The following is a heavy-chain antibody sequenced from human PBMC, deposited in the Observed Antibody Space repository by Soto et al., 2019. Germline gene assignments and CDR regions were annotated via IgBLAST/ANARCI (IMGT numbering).Heavy chain of an antibody. J-gene: IGHJ4*02. D-gene: IGHD5-12*01. CDR1: GFSFLIYE. CDR2: VSSSSSAV. CDR3: ASALEDGYNYFEY. Sequence: GGSLRLACAASGFSFLIYEMNWVRPAPGKGLKWVSFVSSSSSAVYYADSVKGRFTISRDNAKKSLYLQMNNLRAEDTAVYYCASALEDGYNYFEYWGQGALVTVSS. V-gene: IGHV3-48*03.